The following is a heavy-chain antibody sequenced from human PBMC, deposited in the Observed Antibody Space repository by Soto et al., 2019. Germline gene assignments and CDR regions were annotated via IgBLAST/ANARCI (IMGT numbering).Heavy chain of an antibody. V-gene: IGHV4-34*01. Sequence: QVQLQQWGAGLLKPSETLSLTCAVYGGSFSGYYWSWIRQPPGKGLEWIGEINHSGSTNYNPSLKGRVTISVDTSKNQFSLKLSSVTAADTAVYYCARGLCYGGSCFYYYCYMDVWGKGTTVTVSS. J-gene: IGHJ6*03. D-gene: IGHD2-15*01. CDR1: GGSFSGYY. CDR3: ARGLCYGGSCFYYYCYMDV. CDR2: INHSGST.